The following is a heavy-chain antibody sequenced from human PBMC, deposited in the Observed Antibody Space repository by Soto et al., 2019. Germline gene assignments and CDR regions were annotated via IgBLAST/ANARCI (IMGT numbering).Heavy chain of an antibody. Sequence: QVQLQESGPGLVKPSETLSLTCTVSGGSISSYYWSWIRQPPGKGLEWIGYSYYSGSTNYNPSLKSRVNISVDTSKNQFSLKLSSVTAAGTAVYYCARSYGGTLDYWGQGTLVTVSS. CDR2: SYYSGST. CDR1: GGSISSYY. V-gene: IGHV4-59*08. D-gene: IGHD4-17*01. J-gene: IGHJ4*02. CDR3: ARSYGGTLDY.